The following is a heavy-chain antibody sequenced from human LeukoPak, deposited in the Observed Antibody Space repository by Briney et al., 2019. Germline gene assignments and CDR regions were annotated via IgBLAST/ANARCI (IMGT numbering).Heavy chain of an antibody. D-gene: IGHD2-21*02. CDR1: GYTFTNLG. CDR2: ISAYNGNT. Sequence: VASVKVSCKASGYTFTNLGISWVRQAPGQGLEWMGWISAYNGNTNYAQKLQGRVTMTTDTSASTAYMELSSLRSEDMAVYYCARSAGDSFDDWGQGTLVTVSS. J-gene: IGHJ4*02. V-gene: IGHV1-18*03. CDR3: ARSAGDSFDD.